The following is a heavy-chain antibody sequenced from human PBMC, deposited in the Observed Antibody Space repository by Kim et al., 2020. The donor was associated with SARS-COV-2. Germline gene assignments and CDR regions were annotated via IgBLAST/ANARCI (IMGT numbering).Heavy chain of an antibody. J-gene: IGHJ6*02. Sequence: LSLTCAASGFTFSSYGMHWVRQAPGKGLEWVAVISYDGSNKYYPDSVKGRFTISRDNSKNTLYLQMNSLRAVDTAVYYCAKSLGGGDYSGMDVWGQGTTVTVSS. CDR1: GFTFSSYG. V-gene: IGHV3-30*18. CDR3: AKSLGGGDYSGMDV. CDR2: ISYDGSNK. D-gene: IGHD3-10*01.